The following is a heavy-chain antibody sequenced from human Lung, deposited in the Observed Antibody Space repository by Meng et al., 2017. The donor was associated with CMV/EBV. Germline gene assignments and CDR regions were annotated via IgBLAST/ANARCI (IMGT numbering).Heavy chain of an antibody. CDR3: VRGSGREWFDP. CDR2: INQDGSEK. J-gene: IGHJ5*02. CDR1: GFTFSNYW. V-gene: IGHV3-7*04. Sequence: GESLKISCAASGFTFSNYWMSWVRQAPGKGLEWVASINQDGSEKPYMDSVKGRFTISRDNAKNALYLEMNSQRAADTGLYFCVRGSGREWFDPWGQGTLVTVSS. D-gene: IGHD2-15*01.